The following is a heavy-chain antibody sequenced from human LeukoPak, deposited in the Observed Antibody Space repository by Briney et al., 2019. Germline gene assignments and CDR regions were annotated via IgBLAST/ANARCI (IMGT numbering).Heavy chain of an antibody. D-gene: IGHD3-10*01. CDR1: GFTFTSSA. CDR2: IVVGSGNT. J-gene: IGHJ4*02. Sequence: SVKVSCKAPGFTFTSSAMQWVRQARGQRLEWIGWIVVGSGNTNYAQKFQERVTITRDMSTSTAYMELSSLRSEDTAVYYCAAFPITMVRGVTAFDYWGQGTLVTVSS. V-gene: IGHV1-58*02. CDR3: AAFPITMVRGVTAFDY.